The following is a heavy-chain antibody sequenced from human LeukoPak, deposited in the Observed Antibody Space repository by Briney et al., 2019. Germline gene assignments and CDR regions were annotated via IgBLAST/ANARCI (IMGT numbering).Heavy chain of an antibody. CDR3: ASYYGDYVNFDY. V-gene: IGHV1-24*01. D-gene: IGHD4-17*01. J-gene: IGHJ4*02. CDR1: GYTLTELS. Sequence: GASVTVSCKVSGYTLTELSMHWVRQAPGKGLEWMGGFDPEDGETIYAQKFQGRVTMTEDTSTDTAYMELSSLRSEDTAVYYCASYYGDYVNFDYWGQGTLVTVSS. CDR2: FDPEDGET.